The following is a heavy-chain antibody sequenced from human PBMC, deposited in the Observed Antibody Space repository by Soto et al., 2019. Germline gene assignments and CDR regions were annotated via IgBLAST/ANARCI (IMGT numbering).Heavy chain of an antibody. CDR3: ARGEAGTGYYYYYGMDV. D-gene: IGHD6-19*01. V-gene: IGHV5-51*01. CDR2: IYPGDSDT. Sequence: GQSLNISCKGSGYSFTSYWIGWVRQMLGKGLEWMGIIYPGDSDTRYSPSFQGQVTISADKSISTAYLQWSSLKASDTAMYYCARGEAGTGYYYYYGMDVWGQGTTVTVSS. J-gene: IGHJ6*02. CDR1: GYSFTSYW.